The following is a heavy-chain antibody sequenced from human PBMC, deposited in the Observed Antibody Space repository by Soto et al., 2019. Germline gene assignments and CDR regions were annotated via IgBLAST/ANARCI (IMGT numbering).Heavy chain of an antibody. CDR2: ISGSGGST. Sequence: EVQLLESGGGLVQPGGSLRLSCAASGCTFSSYAMSWVRQAPGKGLEWVSAISGSGGSTYYADSVKGRFTISRDNSKNPIDLQMKRLRGADTAVYYCAKVTADIVVVPAAKDYYYYYGMDVWGQGTTVTVSS. D-gene: IGHD2-2*01. V-gene: IGHV3-23*01. CDR3: AKVTADIVVVPAAKDYYYYYGMDV. CDR1: GCTFSSYA. J-gene: IGHJ6*02.